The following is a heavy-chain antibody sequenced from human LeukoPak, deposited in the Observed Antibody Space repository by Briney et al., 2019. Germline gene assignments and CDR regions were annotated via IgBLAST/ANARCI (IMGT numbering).Heavy chain of an antibody. J-gene: IGHJ5*02. D-gene: IGHD3-10*01. CDR2: IRYDGSNK. CDR3: AKDRITMVRGVPTFDP. Sequence: GGSLRLSCAASGFTFSSYGMHWVRQAPGKGLEWVAFIRYDGSNKYYADSVKGRFTISRDNSKNTLYLQMNSLRAEDTAVYYCAKDRITMVRGVPTFDPWGQGTLVTVSS. CDR1: GFTFSSYG. V-gene: IGHV3-30*02.